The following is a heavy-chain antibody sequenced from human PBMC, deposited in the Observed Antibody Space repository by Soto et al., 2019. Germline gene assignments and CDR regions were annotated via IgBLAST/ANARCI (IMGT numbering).Heavy chain of an antibody. J-gene: IGHJ5*01. CDR2: IYPGNSDT. D-gene: IGHD3-22*01. Sequence: GESLKISCKGSGYSFTSYWIGWVRQMPGKSLEWMGIIYPGNSDTRYSPSFQGQVTISADKSISTAYLQWSSLKASDTAMYFCARRPYYDSSGYQDWFDPWGQGTLVTVSS. CDR3: ARRPYYDSSGYQDWFDP. CDR1: GYSFTSYW. V-gene: IGHV5-51*01.